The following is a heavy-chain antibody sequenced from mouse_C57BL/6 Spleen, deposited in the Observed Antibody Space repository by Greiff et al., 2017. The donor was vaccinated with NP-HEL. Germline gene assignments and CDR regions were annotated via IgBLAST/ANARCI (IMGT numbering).Heavy chain of an antibody. CDR2: ISYDGSN. CDR3: ASDDFDGGAFDY. V-gene: IGHV3-6*01. CDR1: GYSITSGYY. J-gene: IGHJ2*01. Sequence: DVKLQESGPGLVKSSQPLSLTCSVTGYSITSGYYWNWIRQFPGNKLEWMGYISYDGSNNYNPSLKNRTSITRDTSKNQFFLKLNSVTTEDTATYYGASDDFDGGAFDYWGQGTTLTVSS. D-gene: IGHD2-4*01.